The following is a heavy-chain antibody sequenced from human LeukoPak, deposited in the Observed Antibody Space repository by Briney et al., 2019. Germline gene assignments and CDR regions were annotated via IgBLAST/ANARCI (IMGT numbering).Heavy chain of an antibody. CDR1: GGSISSGAYS. CDR3: ARGTLYRGWSYYLDV. D-gene: IGHD6-19*01. CDR2: VYYSGTT. J-gene: IGHJ6*03. V-gene: IGHV4-30-4*07. Sequence: SQTLSLTCAVSGGSISSGAYSWSWIRQPPRKGLEWIGSVYYSGTTSYNPSLKSRVTISVDMSKNHFSLRLRSVTAADTAMYYCARGTLYRGWSYYLDVWDKGSTVTVSS.